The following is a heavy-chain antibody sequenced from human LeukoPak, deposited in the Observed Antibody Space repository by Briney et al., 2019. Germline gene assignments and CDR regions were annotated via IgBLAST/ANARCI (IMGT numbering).Heavy chain of an antibody. CDR1: GGSISSYY. J-gene: IGHJ4*02. V-gene: IGHV4-59*01. CDR3: ARTDSSWTDY. Sequence: PSETLSLTCTVSGGSISSYYWSWIRQPPGKGLEWIGYIYYSGSTNYNPSPKSRVTISVDTSKNQFSLKLSSVTAADTAVYYCARTDSSWTDYWGQGTLVTVSS. D-gene: IGHD6-13*01. CDR2: IYYSGST.